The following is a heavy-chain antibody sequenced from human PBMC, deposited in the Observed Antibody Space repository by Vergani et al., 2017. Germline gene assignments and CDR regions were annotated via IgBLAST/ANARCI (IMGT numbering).Heavy chain of an antibody. CDR1: GYSFTSYW. CDR3: ARANYYGSGSLPKYYYYGMDV. V-gene: IGHV5-51*01. D-gene: IGHD3-10*01. CDR2: IYPGDSDT. J-gene: IGHJ6*02. Sequence: EVQLVQSGAEVKKPGESLKISCKGSGYSFTSYWIGWVRQMPGKGLEWMGIIYPGDSDTRYSPSFQGQVTISADKSISTAYLQWSSLKASDTAMYYCARANYYGSGSLPKYYYYGMDVWGQGTTVTVSS.